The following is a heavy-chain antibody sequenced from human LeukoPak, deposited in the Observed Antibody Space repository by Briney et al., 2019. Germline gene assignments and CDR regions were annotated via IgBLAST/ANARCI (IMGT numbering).Heavy chain of an antibody. D-gene: IGHD3-10*01. CDR3: ARDLLWFGELSGAFDI. CDR1: GGSFSGYY. V-gene: IGHV4-34*01. J-gene: IGHJ3*02. Sequence: SETLSLTCAVYGGSFSGYYWSWIRQPPGKGLEWIGEINHSGSTNYNPSLKSRVTISVDTSKNQFSLKLSSVTAADTAVYYCARDLLWFGELSGAFDIWGQGTMVTVSS. CDR2: INHSGST.